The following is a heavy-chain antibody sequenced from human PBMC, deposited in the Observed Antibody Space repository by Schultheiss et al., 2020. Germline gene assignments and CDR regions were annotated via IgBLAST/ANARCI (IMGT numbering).Heavy chain of an antibody. Sequence: GGSLRLSCAASGFTFSSYSMNWVRQAPSKGLEWVAVIWHDGSNKYYADSVKGRFTISRDNARESLDLQMNSLRAEDTALYYCAKDISSYPAEGDWYFDLWGRGTLVTVSS. CDR2: IWHDGSNK. CDR1: GFTFSSYS. V-gene: IGHV3-33*03. J-gene: IGHJ2*01. CDR3: AKDISSYPAEGDWYFDL.